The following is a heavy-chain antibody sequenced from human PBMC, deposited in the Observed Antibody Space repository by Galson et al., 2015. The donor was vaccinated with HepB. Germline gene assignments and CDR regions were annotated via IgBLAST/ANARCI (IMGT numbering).Heavy chain of an antibody. V-gene: IGHV1-2*06. D-gene: IGHD4-11*01. J-gene: IGHJ6*02. Sequence: SVKVSCKASGYTFSDYYMHWVRQAPGQGLEWMGRINPNSAGTNYAQKFQGRVTMTRDTSINTVYMELSRLRSDDTAVYYCARDYLDYSDYYGMDVWGQGTTVTVSS. CDR1: GYTFSDYY. CDR2: INPNSAGT. CDR3: ARDYLDYSDYYGMDV.